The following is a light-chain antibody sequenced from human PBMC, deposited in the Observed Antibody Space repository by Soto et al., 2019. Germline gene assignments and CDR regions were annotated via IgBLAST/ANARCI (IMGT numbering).Light chain of an antibody. J-gene: IGKJ1*01. V-gene: IGKV3-20*01. CDR3: QQYATSPRT. CDR2: DAS. CDR1: QTVSSSY. Sequence: EIVLTQSPGILSLSPGERATLSCRASQTVSSSYLAWYQQKPGQAPRLLIYDASRRATGIPDRLSGSGSGTDFTLTISRLEPEDFAVYYCQQYATSPRTFGQGTKVDI.